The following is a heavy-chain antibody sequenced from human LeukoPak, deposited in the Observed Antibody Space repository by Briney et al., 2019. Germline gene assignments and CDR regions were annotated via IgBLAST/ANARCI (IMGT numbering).Heavy chain of an antibody. CDR1: GFTFSSYG. J-gene: IGHJ6*02. D-gene: IGHD2-21*01. Sequence: GGSLRLSCAASGFTFSSYGMHWVRQAPGKGLEWVAVISYDGSNKYYADSVKGQFTISRDNSKNTLYLQMNSLRAEDTAVYYCAKERLNYYYGMDVWGQGTTVTVSS. CDR3: AKERLNYYYGMDV. V-gene: IGHV3-30*18. CDR2: ISYDGSNK.